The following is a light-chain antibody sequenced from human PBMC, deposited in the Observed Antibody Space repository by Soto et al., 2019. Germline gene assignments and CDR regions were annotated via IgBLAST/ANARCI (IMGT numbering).Light chain of an antibody. CDR1: QSVSSY. J-gene: IGKJ1*01. Sequence: EIVLTQSPATLSLSPGDRATLSCRASQSVSSYLAWYQQKPGQAPRLLIYDASNRATGIPARFSGSGSGTDFTLTISSLQPEDFAVYYCQQRSNWPPTSTFGQGTKVQIK. CDR3: QQRSNWPPTST. V-gene: IGKV3-11*01. CDR2: DAS.